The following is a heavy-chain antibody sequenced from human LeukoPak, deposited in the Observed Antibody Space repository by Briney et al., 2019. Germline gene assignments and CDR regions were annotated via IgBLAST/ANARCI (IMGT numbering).Heavy chain of an antibody. D-gene: IGHD3-10*01. CDR3: AKDQQYYYGSGSYYNVRAGTIDY. CDR2: IRYDGSNK. Sequence: GGSLRLFCAASGFTFSSYGMHWVRQAPGKGLEWVAFIRYDGSNKYYADSVKGRFTISRDNSKNTLYLQMNSLRAEDTAVYYCAKDQQYYYGSGSYYNVRAGTIDYWGQGTLVTVSS. J-gene: IGHJ4*02. V-gene: IGHV3-30*02. CDR1: GFTFSSYG.